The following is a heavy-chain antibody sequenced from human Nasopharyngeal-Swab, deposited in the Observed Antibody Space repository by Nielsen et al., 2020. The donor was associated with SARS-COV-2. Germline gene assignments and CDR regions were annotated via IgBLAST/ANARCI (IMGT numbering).Heavy chain of an antibody. J-gene: IGHJ4*02. CDR1: GYTFSDYF. Sequence: ASVKVSCKTSGYTFSDYFLHWVREAPGQGLEWMGRLNPNTGVANYAQKFQGRVTMTRDTSLSTGYMELSSLRSDDTAVYYCARKKQLVRPFDNWGQGTLVTVSS. V-gene: IGHV1-2*06. CDR3: ARKKQLVRPFDN. D-gene: IGHD6-13*01. CDR2: LNPNTGVA.